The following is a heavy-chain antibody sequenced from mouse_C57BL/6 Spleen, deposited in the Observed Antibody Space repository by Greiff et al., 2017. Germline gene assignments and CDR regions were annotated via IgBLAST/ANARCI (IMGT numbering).Heavy chain of an antibody. CDR1: GYTFTSYW. Sequence: QVQLQQPGAELVRPGSSVKLSCTASGYTFTSYWMHWVKQRPIQGLEWIGNIDPSDSETHYTQQFKDKATLTVDKSSSTAYMQLSSLTSEDSAVYYCVGGCFDYWGQGTTLTVSS. CDR2: IDPSDSET. V-gene: IGHV1-52*01. J-gene: IGHJ2*01. CDR3: VGGCFDY.